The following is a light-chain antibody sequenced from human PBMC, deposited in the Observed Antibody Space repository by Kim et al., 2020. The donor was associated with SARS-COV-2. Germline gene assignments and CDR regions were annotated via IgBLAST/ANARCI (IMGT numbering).Light chain of an antibody. CDR2: WAS. CDR1: QSVLYSSNNKNY. CDR3: QQYDSTPPT. Sequence: DIVMTQSPDSLAVSLGERATINCKSSQSVLYSSNNKNYLAWYQQKPGQPPKLLIYWASTRESGVPDRFSGSGSGTDFTLTISSLQAEDVAVYYCQQYDSTPPTFGLGTKLEI. V-gene: IGKV4-1*01. J-gene: IGKJ2*01.